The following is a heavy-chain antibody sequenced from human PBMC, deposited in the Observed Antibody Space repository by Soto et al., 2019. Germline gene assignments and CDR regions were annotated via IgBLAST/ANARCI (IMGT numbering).Heavy chain of an antibody. Sequence: KPGGSLRLSCAASGFTFRSFTMNWVSQAPGKGLEWVSTMSSNSAYIYYTDALRGRFTISRDNAKNSLHLQMNSLRAEDTAVYYCTRDASRDSSARGWFDPWGPGTLVTVSS. CDR1: GFTFRSFT. CDR2: MSSNSAYI. D-gene: IGHD6-13*01. V-gene: IGHV3-21*01. J-gene: IGHJ5*02. CDR3: TRDASRDSSARGWFDP.